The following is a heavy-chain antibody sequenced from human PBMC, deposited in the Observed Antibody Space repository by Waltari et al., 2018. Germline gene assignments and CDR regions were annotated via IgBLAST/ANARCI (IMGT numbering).Heavy chain of an antibody. J-gene: IGHJ4*02. V-gene: IGHV3-33*06. Sequence: QVQLVESGGGVVQPGRSLRLSCAASGSTFGWYGMHWVGKAPGKGVEWVAVVWYDGTNKYYEDSGKGRFTSSRDNSKNTLNLQMNSLRVEDTAVYYCAKGRSYDSSGYYYGDWGQGTLVTVSS. CDR3: AKGRSYDSSGYYYGD. CDR2: VWYDGTNK. D-gene: IGHD3-22*01. CDR1: GSTFGWYG.